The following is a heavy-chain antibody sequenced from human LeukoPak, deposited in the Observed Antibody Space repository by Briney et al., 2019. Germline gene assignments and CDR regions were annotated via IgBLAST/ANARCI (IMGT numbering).Heavy chain of an antibody. CDR1: GGSFSGYY. D-gene: IGHD6-13*01. V-gene: IGHV4-34*01. J-gene: IGHJ4*02. Sequence: PSETLSLTCAVYGGSFSGYYWSWIRQPPGKGLEWIGEINHSGSTNYNPSLKSRVTISVDTSKNQFSLKLSSVTAADTAVYYCARDASIAAEARFDYWGQGTLVTVSS. CDR3: ARDASIAAEARFDY. CDR2: INHSGST.